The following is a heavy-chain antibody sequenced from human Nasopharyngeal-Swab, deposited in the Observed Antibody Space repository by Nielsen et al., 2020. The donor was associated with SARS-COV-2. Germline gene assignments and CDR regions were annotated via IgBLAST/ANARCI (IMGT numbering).Heavy chain of an antibody. CDR2: IYYSGST. J-gene: IGHJ5*02. D-gene: IGHD6-13*01. Sequence: SETLSFTCTVSGGSISSGGYYWSWIRQHPGKGLEWIGYIYYSGSTYYNPSLKSRVTISVDTSKNQFSLKLSSVTAADTAVYYCAREVALIAAAGAREDWFDPWGQGTLVTVSS. CDR1: GGSISSGGYY. V-gene: IGHV4-31*03. CDR3: AREVALIAAAGAREDWFDP.